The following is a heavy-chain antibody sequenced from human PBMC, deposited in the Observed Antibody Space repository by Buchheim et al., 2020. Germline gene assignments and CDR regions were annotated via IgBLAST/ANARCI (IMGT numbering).Heavy chain of an antibody. CDR1: GFTFSSYS. CDR3: ARHSSGWYGVDC. CDR2: ISSGSSTI. J-gene: IGHJ4*02. Sequence: EVQLVESGGGLVQPGGSLRLSCAASGFTFSSYSMTWVRQAPGKGLEWVSYISSGSSTIYYEDSVKGRFTISRDNAKNSLYLQMNSLTDEDTALYYCARHSSGWYGVDCWGQGTL. D-gene: IGHD6-19*01. V-gene: IGHV3-48*02.